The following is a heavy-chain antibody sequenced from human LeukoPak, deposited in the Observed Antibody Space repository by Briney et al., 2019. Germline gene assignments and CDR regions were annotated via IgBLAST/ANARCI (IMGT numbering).Heavy chain of an antibody. CDR2: ISWNSGSI. D-gene: IGHD6-19*01. CDR3: AKDKARGWYSPHAFDI. V-gene: IGHV3-9*03. Sequence: GGSLRLSCAASGFTFDDYAMHWVRQAPGKGLEWVSGISWNSGSIGYADSVKGRFTISRDNAKNSLYLQMNSLRAEDMALYYCAKDKARGWYSPHAFDIWGQGTMVTVSS. CDR1: GFTFDDYA. J-gene: IGHJ3*02.